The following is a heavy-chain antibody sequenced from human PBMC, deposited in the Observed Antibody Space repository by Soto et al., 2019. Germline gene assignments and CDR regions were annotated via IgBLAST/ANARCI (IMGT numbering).Heavy chain of an antibody. D-gene: IGHD3-3*01. Sequence: LGESLKISCKGSGYSFTSYWIGWVRQMPGKGLEWMGIIYPGDSDTRYSPSFQGQVTISADKSISTAYLQWSSLKASDTAMYYCARTSYNFWSGYYTGPFDYWGQGTLVTVSS. CDR2: IYPGDSDT. CDR1: GYSFTSYW. V-gene: IGHV5-51*01. CDR3: ARTSYNFWSGYYTGPFDY. J-gene: IGHJ4*02.